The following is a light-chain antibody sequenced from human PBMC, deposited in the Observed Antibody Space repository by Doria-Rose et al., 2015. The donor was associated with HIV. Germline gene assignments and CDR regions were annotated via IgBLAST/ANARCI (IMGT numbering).Light chain of an antibody. J-gene: IGKJ5*01. V-gene: IGKV3-20*01. CDR3: QQYGTSRGT. CDR1: QRVKSSY. Sequence: EIVLTQSPGTLSLSPGERATLFCRASQRVKSSYLAWYQQKPDQAPRLLIYDASTRATGIPDRFSGSGSGTDFTLTISRLEPEDVAVYYCQQYGTSRGTFGQGTRLEIK. CDR2: DAS.